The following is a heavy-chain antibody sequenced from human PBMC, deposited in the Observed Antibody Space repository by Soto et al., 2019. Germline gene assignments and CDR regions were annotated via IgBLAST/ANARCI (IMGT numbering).Heavy chain of an antibody. J-gene: IGHJ4*02. CDR1: GGSISSGDYY. Sequence: QVQLQESGPGLVKPSQTLSLTCTVSGGSISSGDYYWSWIRQPPGKGLEWIGSIYYSGSTYYNPSLKIQVTISVDTSKNQFSLKLNSVTAADTAVYYCASRHSSPYFDYWGQGTLVTVSS. CDR2: IYYSGST. V-gene: IGHV4-30-4*01. D-gene: IGHD6-13*01. CDR3: ASRHSSPYFDY.